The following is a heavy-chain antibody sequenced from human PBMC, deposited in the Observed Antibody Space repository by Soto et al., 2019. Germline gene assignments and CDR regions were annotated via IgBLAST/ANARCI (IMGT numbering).Heavy chain of an antibody. V-gene: IGHV3-30-3*01. J-gene: IGHJ6*02. CDR1: GFTFSSYA. CDR3: ARVAAAGKYYYYGMDV. CDR2: ISYDGSNK. Sequence: GGSLRLSCAASGFTFSSYAMHRVRQAPGKGLEWVAVISYDGSNKYYADSVKGRFTISRDNSKNTLYLQMNSLRAEDTAVYYCARVAAAGKYYYYGMDVWGQGTTVTVSS. D-gene: IGHD6-13*01.